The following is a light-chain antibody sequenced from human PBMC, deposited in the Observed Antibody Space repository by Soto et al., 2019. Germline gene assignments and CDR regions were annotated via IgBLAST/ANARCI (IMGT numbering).Light chain of an antibody. CDR1: SSDVGAYNY. CDR3: SAYVGNNNLV. CDR2: EVN. J-gene: IGLJ2*01. Sequence: QSALTQPPSASGSPGQSVTISCTGTSSDVGAYNYVSWYQQLPGKAPKLMIYEVNKRPSGVPDRFSGSKSGNTASLTVSGLQAEDEADYFCSAYVGNNNLVFGGGTKVTVL. V-gene: IGLV2-8*01.